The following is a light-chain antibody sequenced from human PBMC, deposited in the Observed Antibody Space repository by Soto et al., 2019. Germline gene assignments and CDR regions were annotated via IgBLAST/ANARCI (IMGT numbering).Light chain of an antibody. Sequence: QSVLTQPASVSGSPGQSITFSCTGTSSDVGGSNFVSWYQQHPGKAPKLMIYDVSNRPSGVSNRFSGSKSGNTASLTISGLQAEDEADYYCSSYTSSSTYVFGTGTKLTVL. CDR1: SSDVGGSNF. J-gene: IGLJ1*01. V-gene: IGLV2-14*01. CDR3: SSYTSSSTYV. CDR2: DVS.